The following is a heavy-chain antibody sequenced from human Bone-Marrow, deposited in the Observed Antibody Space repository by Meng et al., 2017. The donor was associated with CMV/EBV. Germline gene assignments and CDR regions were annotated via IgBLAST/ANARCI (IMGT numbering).Heavy chain of an antibody. V-gene: IGHV1-69*05. Sequence: SVKVSCKASGGTFSSYAISWVRQAPGQGLAWMGGIIPIFGTANYAQKFQGRVTITTDESTSTAYMELSSLRSEDTAVYYCARDIVVVPAAIWGYYYYGMDVWGQGTTVTVSS. CDR2: IIPIFGTA. D-gene: IGHD2-2*01. J-gene: IGHJ6*02. CDR1: GGTFSSYA. CDR3: ARDIVVVPAAIWGYYYYGMDV.